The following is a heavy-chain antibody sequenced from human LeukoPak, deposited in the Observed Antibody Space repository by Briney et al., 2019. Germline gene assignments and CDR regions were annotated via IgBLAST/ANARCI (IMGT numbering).Heavy chain of an antibody. CDR1: GFTFSSYS. CDR3: AKKGPGIVAPFDY. V-gene: IGHV3-21*01. D-gene: IGHD3-22*01. Sequence: GGSLRLSCAASGFTFSSYSMNWVRQAPGKGLEWVSSISSSSSYIYYADSVKGRFTISRDNAKNSLYLQMNSLRAEDTAVYYCAKKGPGIVAPFDYWGQGTLVTVSS. CDR2: ISSSSSYI. J-gene: IGHJ4*02.